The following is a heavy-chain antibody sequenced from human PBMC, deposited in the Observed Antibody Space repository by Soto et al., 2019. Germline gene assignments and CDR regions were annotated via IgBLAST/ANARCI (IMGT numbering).Heavy chain of an antibody. J-gene: IGHJ6*02. CDR2: ISAYNGNT. CDR1: GYTFTSYG. V-gene: IGHV1-18*01. Sequence: ASVKVSCKASGYTFTSYGISWVRQAPGQGLEWMGWISAYNGNTNYAQKLQGRVTMTTDTSTSTAYMELRSLRSDDTAVYYCARNQDDYGDYGDYYYYGMDVWGQGTTVTVSS. D-gene: IGHD4-17*01. CDR3: ARNQDDYGDYGDYYYYGMDV.